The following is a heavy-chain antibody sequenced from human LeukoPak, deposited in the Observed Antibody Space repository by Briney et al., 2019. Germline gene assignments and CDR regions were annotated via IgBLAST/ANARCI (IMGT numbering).Heavy chain of an antibody. Sequence: PSETLSLTCTVSGGSISSSSYYWGWIRQPPGKGLEWIGSMYYSGSTYYNPSLKSRVTISVDTSKNQFSLKLSSVTAADTAVYYCARLSVTVQQGDAFDIWGQGTMVTVSS. CDR2: MYYSGST. D-gene: IGHD2-21*02. V-gene: IGHV4-39*07. CDR3: ARLSVTVQQGDAFDI. CDR1: GGSISSSSYY. J-gene: IGHJ3*02.